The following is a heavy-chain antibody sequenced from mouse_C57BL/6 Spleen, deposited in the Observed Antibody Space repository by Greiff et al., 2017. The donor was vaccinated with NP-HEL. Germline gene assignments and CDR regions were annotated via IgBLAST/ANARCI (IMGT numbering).Heavy chain of an antibody. CDR3: VRQGDYDYFLYAKDY. CDR1: GFSFNTYA. Sequence: DVHLVESGGGLVQPKGSLKLSCAASGFSFNTYAMNWVRQAPGKGLEWVARIRSKSNNYATYYADSVKDRFTISRDDSESMLYLQMNNLKTEDTAMYYCVRQGDYDYFLYAKDYWGQGTSVTVSS. J-gene: IGHJ4*01. D-gene: IGHD2-4*01. CDR2: IRSKSNNYAT. V-gene: IGHV10-1*01.